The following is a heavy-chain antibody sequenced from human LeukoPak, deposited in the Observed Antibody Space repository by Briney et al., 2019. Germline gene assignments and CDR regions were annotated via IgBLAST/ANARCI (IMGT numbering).Heavy chain of an antibody. V-gene: IGHV1-2*02. Sequence: GASVKVSCKASGYTFTKNGVSWVRQAPGQGLEWMGWINPNSGGTNYAQKFQGRVTMTRDTSISTAYMELSRLRSDDTAVYYCARGVADSYYYYGMDVWGQGTTVTVSS. CDR1: GYTFTKNG. CDR2: INPNSGGT. D-gene: IGHD6-19*01. J-gene: IGHJ6*02. CDR3: ARGVADSYYYYGMDV.